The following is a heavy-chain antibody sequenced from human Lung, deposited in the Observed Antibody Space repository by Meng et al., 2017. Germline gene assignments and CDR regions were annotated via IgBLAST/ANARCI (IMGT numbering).Heavy chain of an antibody. J-gene: IGHJ4*02. CDR3: SRGPTTMAHDFDY. D-gene: IGHD4-11*01. Sequence: QVHLHRGGSGLLNPSETLALTCVVSGGSFSDYYWSWIRQPPGKGLEWIGEINHSGSTNYNPSLESRATISVDTSQNNLSLKLSSVTAADSAVYYCSRGPTTMAHDFDYWGQGTLVTVSS. V-gene: IGHV4-34*01. CDR2: INHSGST. CDR1: GGSFSDYY.